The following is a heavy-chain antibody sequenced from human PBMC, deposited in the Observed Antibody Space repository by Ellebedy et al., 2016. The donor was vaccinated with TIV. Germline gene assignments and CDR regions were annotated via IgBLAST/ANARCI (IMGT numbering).Heavy chain of an antibody. Sequence: GESLKISCAAAGVTVSTNYMSWVRQAPGKGLEWVSIIYSAGTTYYADSVKGRFTISRDNSENTLYLQMNSLRAEDPAVYYCTKRLGVSGGQPSDSWGQGTLVTVSS. CDR2: IYSAGTT. J-gene: IGHJ4*02. D-gene: IGHD1-26*01. V-gene: IGHV3-53*01. CDR3: TKRLGVSGGQPSDS. CDR1: GVTVSTNY.